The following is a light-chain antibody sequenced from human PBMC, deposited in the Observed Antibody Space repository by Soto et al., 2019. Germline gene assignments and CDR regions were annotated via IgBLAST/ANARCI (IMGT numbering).Light chain of an antibody. CDR3: QQRSTWPPT. CDR1: QSVRSY. V-gene: IGKV3-11*01. Sequence: EIVLTQSPATLSLSPGESATLSCRASQSVRSYLLWYQQKPGQAPRLLILDAFTRATGIPARFSGSGSGTDLTLTINSLEHEDFAVYYCQQRSTWPPTFGGGNKVELK. CDR2: DAF. J-gene: IGKJ4*01.